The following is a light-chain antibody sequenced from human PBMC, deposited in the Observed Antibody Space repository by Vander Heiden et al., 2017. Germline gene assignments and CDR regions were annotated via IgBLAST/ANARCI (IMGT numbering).Light chain of an antibody. CDR2: EVT. J-gene: IGLJ3*02. CDR3: FSWRSDNTWV. CDR1: SSDVGSYNR. Sequence: QSPLPQPPSVSGSPGQSVTISCTGTSSDVGSYNRLSWYQQPPGTAPKLLIYEVTKRPAGVPDRFSGSKSGNTASLTISGLQTEDEANYYCFSWRSDNTWVFGGGTKLTVL. V-gene: IGLV2-18*02.